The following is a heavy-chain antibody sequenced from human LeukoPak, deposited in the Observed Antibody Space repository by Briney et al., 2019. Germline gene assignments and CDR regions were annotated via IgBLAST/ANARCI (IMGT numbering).Heavy chain of an antibody. Sequence: PGGSLRLSCAASGFTFGTCLMHWVRQAPGKGLVWVSRMNSDGRTTNYADSVKGRFTISRDNARSTLYLHMNSLRVDDTAVYYCATGGRYYLDNWGQGTLVTVSS. CDR1: GFTFGTCL. CDR2: MNSDGRTT. CDR3: ATGGRYYLDN. J-gene: IGHJ4*02. V-gene: IGHV3-74*01.